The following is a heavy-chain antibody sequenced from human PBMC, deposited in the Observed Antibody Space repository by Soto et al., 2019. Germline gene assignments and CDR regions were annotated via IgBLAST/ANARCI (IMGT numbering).Heavy chain of an antibody. V-gene: IGHV4-59*01. CDR2: IYYSGST. Sequence: QVQLQESGPGLVKPSETLSLTCTVSGGSISSYYWSWIRQPPGKGLEWIGYIYYSGSTNYNPSLKSRVTISVDTSKNQFSLKLSSVTAADTAVYYCARGVAPSWFDPWGQGTLVTVSS. J-gene: IGHJ5*02. CDR1: GGSISSYY. CDR3: ARGVAPSWFDP. D-gene: IGHD2-15*01.